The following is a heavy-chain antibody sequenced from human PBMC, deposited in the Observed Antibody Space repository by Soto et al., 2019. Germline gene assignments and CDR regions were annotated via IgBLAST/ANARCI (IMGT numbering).Heavy chain of an antibody. V-gene: IGHV4-39*01. D-gene: IGHD2-8*01. CDR2: VYYSGST. Sequence: SEILSLTCTVSGGSISTSKYYWGWIRQPPGMGLEWIGSVYYSGSTYYNPSLKSRLTISVDTSKNQFSLKLSSVTAADTAVYYCAAIYCTNGVCYIGANRYTDVWGKGITVTVSS. CDR3: AAIYCTNGVCYIGANRYTDV. CDR1: GGSISTSKYY. J-gene: IGHJ6*03.